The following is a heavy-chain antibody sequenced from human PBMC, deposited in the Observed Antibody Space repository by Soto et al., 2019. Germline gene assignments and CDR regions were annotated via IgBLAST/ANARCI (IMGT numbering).Heavy chain of an antibody. CDR1: GFTFSSYG. Sequence: QVQLVESGGGVVQPGRSQRLSCAASGFTFSSYGMHWVRQAPGKGLEWVAVIAYDGINKYYADSVKGRFTISRDNSKNTLYLQMNSLRAEDTAVYYCAKSVYNWNDAFFDYWGQGALVTVSS. D-gene: IGHD1-1*01. J-gene: IGHJ4*02. V-gene: IGHV3-30*18. CDR3: AKSVYNWNDAFFDY. CDR2: IAYDGINK.